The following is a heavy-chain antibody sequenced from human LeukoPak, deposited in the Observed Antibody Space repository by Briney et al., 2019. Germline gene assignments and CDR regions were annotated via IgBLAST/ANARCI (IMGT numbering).Heavy chain of an antibody. CDR3: TGESAARTIAVADH. CDR1: GFTFSTFS. Sequence: PGGSLRLSCAASGFTFSTFSMNWFRQAPGKGLEWVSSISSTSWSIYYADSVKGRCTISRDNAENSVYLQMNILRAEDTAIYYCTGESAARTIAVADHWGQGPLVTVSS. CDR2: ISSTSWSI. D-gene: IGHD6-19*01. V-gene: IGHV3-21*01. J-gene: IGHJ5*02.